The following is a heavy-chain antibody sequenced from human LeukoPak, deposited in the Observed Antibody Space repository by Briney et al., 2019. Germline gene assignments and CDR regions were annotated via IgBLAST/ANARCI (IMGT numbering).Heavy chain of an antibody. V-gene: IGHV1-46*03. D-gene: IGHD3-22*01. J-gene: IGHJ3*02. Sequence: GASVTVSCKASGYTFTSYYMHWVRQAPGQGLEWMGIINPSGGSTSYAQKFQGRVTMTRDMSTSTVYMELSSLRSEDTAVYYCCRGGGYFDAFDIWGQGTMVTVSS. CDR3: CRGGGYFDAFDI. CDR2: INPSGGST. CDR1: GYTFTSYY.